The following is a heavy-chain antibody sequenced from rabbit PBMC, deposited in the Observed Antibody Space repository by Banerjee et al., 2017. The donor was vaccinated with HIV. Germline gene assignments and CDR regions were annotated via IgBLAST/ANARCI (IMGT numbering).Heavy chain of an antibody. CDR3: ARDGSTSGYDFNL. Sequence: QEQLEESGGGLVQPGGSLTLTCTVSVVGFSSTCMSWVRQAPGKGLEWIGCINTGSGKTYYANWAKGRFTIPNASSTTVTLQMTSLTAADTATYFCARDGSTSGYDFNLRGPGTLVTVS. J-gene: IGHJ4*01. CDR2: INTGSGKT. D-gene: IGHD1-1*01. CDR1: VVGFSSTCM. V-gene: IGHV1S45*01.